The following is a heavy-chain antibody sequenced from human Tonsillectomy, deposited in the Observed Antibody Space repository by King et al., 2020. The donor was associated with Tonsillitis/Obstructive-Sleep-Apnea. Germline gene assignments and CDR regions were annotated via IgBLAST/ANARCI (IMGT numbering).Heavy chain of an antibody. Sequence: VQLVESGGTLVQPGGSLRLSCSASGFSFNNYAMHWVRQAPGKGLEEVSAISGDGGSTYYADSVKGRFIISRDNAKNTLFLQMSSLRAEDTAVYYCVKVIPPRRNDFWRGYYDYWGQGTLVTVSS. D-gene: IGHD3-3*01. CDR2: ISGDGGST. CDR3: VKVIPPRRNDFWRGYYDY. V-gene: IGHV3-64D*06. CDR1: GFSFNNYA. J-gene: IGHJ4*02.